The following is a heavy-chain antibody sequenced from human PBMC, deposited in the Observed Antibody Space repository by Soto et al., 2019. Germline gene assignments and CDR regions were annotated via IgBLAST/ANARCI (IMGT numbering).Heavy chain of an antibody. J-gene: IGHJ6*02. CDR1: GGSISSGDYY. V-gene: IGHV4-30-4*01. Sequence: SETLSLTCTVSGGSISSGDYYWSWIRQPPGKGLEWIGYIYYSGSTYYNPSLKSRVTISVDTSKNQFSLKLSSVTAADTAVYYCARDSLWFGESYYYYYGMDIWGQGTTVTVSS. CDR3: ARDSLWFGESYYYYYGMDI. D-gene: IGHD3-10*01. CDR2: IYYSGST.